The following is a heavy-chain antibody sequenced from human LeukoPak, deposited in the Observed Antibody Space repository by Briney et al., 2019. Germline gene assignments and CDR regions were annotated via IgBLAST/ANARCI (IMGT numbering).Heavy chain of an antibody. V-gene: IGHV3-23*01. CDR3: AKEIFSGLLYIDY. D-gene: IGHD5-12*01. J-gene: IGHJ4*02. CDR1: EFMFSKYA. CDR2: ASASADST. Sequence: PGGSLRLSCAASEFMFSKYAMSWVRQAPGKGLEWVSAASASADSTYYADSAKGRFIISRDNSKNTLFLQMNSLRAEDTAVYYCAKEIFSGLLYIDYWGQGTLVTVSS.